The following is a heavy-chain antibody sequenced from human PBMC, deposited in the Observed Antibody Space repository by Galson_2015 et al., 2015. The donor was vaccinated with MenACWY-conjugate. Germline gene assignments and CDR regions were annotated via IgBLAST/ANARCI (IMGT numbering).Heavy chain of an antibody. CDR3: ARGDSGSYRLGY. J-gene: IGHJ4*02. Sequence: SLRLSCAASGFTFNNYWMHWVRQPPGKGLEWISYINSDGTGTNYADSVKGRFTISRDNAKNTVYLQMNSLRAEDTAVYFCARGDSGSYRLGYWGQGTLATVSS. CDR2: INSDGTGT. CDR1: GFTFNNYW. V-gene: IGHV3-74*01. D-gene: IGHD1-26*01.